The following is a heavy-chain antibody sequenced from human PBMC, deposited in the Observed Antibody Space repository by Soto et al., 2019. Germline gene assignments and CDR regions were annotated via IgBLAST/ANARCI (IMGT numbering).Heavy chain of an antibody. Sequence: QVQLLQSGGEVRKPGASVKVSCKASGYTFSKYGISWVRQARGQGLEWMAWIDPSNGNTNYAQKFQGRVTLTTDTSTTTAAMDLTSVHADDTAVYFWSTGVPESNAYYYPMDVLGKGTTVTVSS. CDR3: STGVPESNAYYYPMDV. J-gene: IGHJ6*03. V-gene: IGHV1-18*01. CDR1: GYTFSKYG. CDR2: IDPSNGNT.